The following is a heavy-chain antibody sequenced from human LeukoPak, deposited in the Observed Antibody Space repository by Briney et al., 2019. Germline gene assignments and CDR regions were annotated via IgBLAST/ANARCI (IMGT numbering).Heavy chain of an antibody. V-gene: IGHV4-59*01. Sequence: SETLSLTCTVSGGSISSYYWSWIRQPPGKGLEWIGYIYYSGSTNYNPSLKSRVTISVDTSKNQFSLKLSSVTAADTAVYYCARAHYYDSSGYQYYFDYWGQGTLVTFSS. CDR3: ARAHYYDSSGYQYYFDY. D-gene: IGHD3-22*01. CDR2: IYYSGST. J-gene: IGHJ4*02. CDR1: GGSISSYY.